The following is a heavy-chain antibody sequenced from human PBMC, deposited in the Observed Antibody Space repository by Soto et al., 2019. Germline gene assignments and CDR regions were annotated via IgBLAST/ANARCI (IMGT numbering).Heavy chain of an antibody. J-gene: IGHJ6*02. V-gene: IGHV1-18*01. Sequence: ASVKVSCKASGYTFTSYGISWVRQAPGQGLEWMGWISAYNGNTNYAQKLQGRVTMTTDTSTSTAYMELRSLRSDDTAVYYCATYYYGSGSSQNYYYYYGMDVWGQGTTVTVSS. CDR2: ISAYNGNT. D-gene: IGHD3-10*01. CDR1: GYTFTSYG. CDR3: ATYYYGSGSSQNYYYYYGMDV.